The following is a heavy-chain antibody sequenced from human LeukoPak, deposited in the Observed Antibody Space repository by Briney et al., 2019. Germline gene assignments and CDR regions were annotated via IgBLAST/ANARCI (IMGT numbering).Heavy chain of an antibody. Sequence: GGSLRLSCAASGFTFNSYDMHWLRQATGKAREGVSAIGTAGDTYYPGSEKGRFPISRENAKNSLYLQMNSQSAGDTAVCYCARGGSTGDAFDIWGQGTMVTVSS. CDR2: IGTAGDT. J-gene: IGHJ3*02. CDR1: GFTFNSYD. CDR3: ARGGSTGDAFDI. D-gene: IGHD3-9*01. V-gene: IGHV3-13*01.